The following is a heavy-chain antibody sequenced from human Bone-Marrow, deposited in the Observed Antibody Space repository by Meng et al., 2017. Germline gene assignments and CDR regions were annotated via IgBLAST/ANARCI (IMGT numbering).Heavy chain of an antibody. CDR1: GFTFSSYA. CDR2: ISGSGGST. CDR3: AAGYYDSSGYCFDY. V-gene: IGHV3-23*01. Sequence: GESLKISCAASGFTFSSYAMHWVRQAPGKGLEWVSAISGSGGSTYYADSVKGRFTISRDNSKNTLYLQMNSLRAEDTAVYYCAAGYYDSSGYCFDYWGQGTLVTVSS. D-gene: IGHD3-22*01. J-gene: IGHJ4*02.